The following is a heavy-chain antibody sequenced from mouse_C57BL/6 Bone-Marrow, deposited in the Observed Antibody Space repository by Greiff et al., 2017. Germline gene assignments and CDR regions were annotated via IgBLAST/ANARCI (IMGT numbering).Heavy chain of an antibody. J-gene: IGHJ3*01. CDR2: IHPNSGST. CDR1: GYTFTSYW. Sequence: QVQLKQPGAELVKPGASVKLSCKASGYTFTSYWMHWVQQRPGQGLEWIGMIHPNSGSTNYNEKFKSKATLTVDKFSSTAYMQLSSLTSEYSAVYYCATYFSNYLAWFAYWGQGTLVTVSA. D-gene: IGHD2-5*01. CDR3: ATYFSNYLAWFAY. V-gene: IGHV1-64*01.